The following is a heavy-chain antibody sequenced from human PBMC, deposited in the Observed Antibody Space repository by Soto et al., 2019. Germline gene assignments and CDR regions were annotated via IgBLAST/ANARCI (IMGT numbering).Heavy chain of an antibody. CDR3: ARDLAPYYDFWSGYSLPHAFDI. Sequence: SETLSLTCTVSGGSISSYYWSWIRQPAGKGLEWIGRIYTSGSTNYNPSLKSRVTMSVDTSKNQFSLKLSSVTAADTAVYYCARDLAPYYDFWSGYSLPHAFDIWGQGTMVTVSS. CDR2: IYTSGST. J-gene: IGHJ3*02. CDR1: GGSISSYY. D-gene: IGHD3-3*01. V-gene: IGHV4-4*07.